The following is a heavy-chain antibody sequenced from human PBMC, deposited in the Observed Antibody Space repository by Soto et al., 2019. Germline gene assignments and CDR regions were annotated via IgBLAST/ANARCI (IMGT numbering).Heavy chain of an antibody. Sequence: PWGALRLSCASSVLSFSYAWMSWVRQAPGKGLEWLGRIKTKTDGGTTDYAAPVKGRFTVSRDDSKNTLYLQMSSLKTEDTAVYYCTSGMGYYDTYDMDVWGQGTTVTVSS. CDR1: VLSFSYAW. D-gene: IGHD3-22*01. CDR2: IKTKTDGGTT. CDR3: TSGMGYYDTYDMDV. V-gene: IGHV3-15*01. J-gene: IGHJ6*01.